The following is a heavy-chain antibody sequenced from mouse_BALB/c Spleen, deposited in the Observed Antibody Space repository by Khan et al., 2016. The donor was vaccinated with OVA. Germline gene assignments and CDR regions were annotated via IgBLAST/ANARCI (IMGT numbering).Heavy chain of an antibody. CDR1: GFTFNTYA. Sequence: EVKLEESGGGLVQPKGSLKLSCAASGFTFNTYAMNWVRQAPGKGLEWVARIRSKSNNYATYYADSVKDRFTISRDDSQSMLYLQMNNLKTEDTAMYYCVRPNWEKYWYFDVWGAGTTVTVSS. V-gene: IGHV10-1*02. D-gene: IGHD4-1*01. CDR2: IRSKSNNYAT. CDR3: VRPNWEKYWYFDV. J-gene: IGHJ1*01.